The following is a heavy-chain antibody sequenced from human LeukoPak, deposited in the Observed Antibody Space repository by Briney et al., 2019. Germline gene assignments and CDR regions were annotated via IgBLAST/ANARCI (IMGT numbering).Heavy chain of an antibody. CDR3: ARAASSGALPIDY. V-gene: IGHV4-31*03. CDR2: IYYSGST. Sequence: SETLSLTCTVSGGSISSGGYYWSWIRQHPGKGLEWIGYIYYSGSTYYNPSLKSRVTISVDTSKNQFSLKLSSVTAADTAVYYCARAASSGALPIDYWGQGTLVTVSS. D-gene: IGHD6-19*01. J-gene: IGHJ4*02. CDR1: GGSISSGGYY.